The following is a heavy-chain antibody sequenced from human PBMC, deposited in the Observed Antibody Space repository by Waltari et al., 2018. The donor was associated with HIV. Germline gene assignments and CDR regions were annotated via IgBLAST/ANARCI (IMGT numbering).Heavy chain of an antibody. Sequence: VPPQASVPALQNFSKAPFFSCDVIDAPPSSFTSLWPWVDLTARNPLESIGRISTSRSTKYNTSLQDRCTISLDTSNNHFSLKLTSVTAADTAVYYCAREALFYKYYRYCSDYDCYSRWFDPWGQGTLVTVSS. CDR1: APPSSFTSL. CDR2: ISTSRST. J-gene: IGHJ5*02. V-gene: IGHV4-61*02. CDR3: AREALFYKYYRYCSDYDCYSRWFDP. D-gene: IGHD2-15*01.